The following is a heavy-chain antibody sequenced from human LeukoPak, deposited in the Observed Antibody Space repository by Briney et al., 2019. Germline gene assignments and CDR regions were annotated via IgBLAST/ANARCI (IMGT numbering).Heavy chain of an antibody. CDR3: AREGGDYDIDY. CDR2: INHSGCT. V-gene: IGHV4-34*01. Sequence: PSETLSLTCAVYGGSFSGYYRSWVRQPPGKGLEWIGVINHSGCTNYNTSLKSRVTISVDTSKNQFSLKLSSVTAADTAVYYCAREGGDYDIDYWGQGTLVTVSS. D-gene: IGHD4-17*01. CDR1: GGSFSGYY. J-gene: IGHJ4*02.